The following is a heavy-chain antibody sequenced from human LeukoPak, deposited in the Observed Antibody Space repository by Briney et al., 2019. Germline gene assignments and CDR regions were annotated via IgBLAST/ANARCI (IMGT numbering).Heavy chain of an antibody. CDR2: VYSGGST. CDR1: GFIVSNNY. J-gene: IGHJ4*02. Sequence: PGGTLRLSCTASGFIVSNNYINWVRQAPGKGLEYISLVYSGGSTYYADSVKGRFTISRDNSKNMVYLQMNSLRAEDTAMYYCARDPPAVLIDTYGWGQGTLVTVSS. CDR3: ARDPPAVLIDTYG. V-gene: IGHV3-66*01. D-gene: IGHD2-8*01.